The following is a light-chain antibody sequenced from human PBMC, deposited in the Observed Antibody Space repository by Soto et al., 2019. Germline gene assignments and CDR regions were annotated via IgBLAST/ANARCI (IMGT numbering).Light chain of an antibody. V-gene: IGKV3-20*01. Sequence: ETVLTQSPGTLSLSPGERATLSCRASQSVSSNYLAWYQQKPVQAPRLLIYGASTRATGIPDRFSGSGSRTDFTLTISRLEPEDFAVYYCQQFGSSPPSWTFGQGTKVEIK. CDR1: QSVSSNY. CDR2: GAS. J-gene: IGKJ1*01. CDR3: QQFGSSPPSWT.